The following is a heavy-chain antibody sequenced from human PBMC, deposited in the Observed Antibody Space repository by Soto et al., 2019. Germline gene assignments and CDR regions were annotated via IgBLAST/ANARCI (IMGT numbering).Heavy chain of an antibody. V-gene: IGHV2-5*02. J-gene: IGHJ4*02. CDR1: GFSLDSTAVG. D-gene: IGHD3-10*01. CDR2: IYWDGDK. CDR3: ANFILGGPFVRGVTFDY. Sequence: QITLNESGPTLVKPMQTLTLTCNFSGFSLDSTAVGVGWLRQPPGKALECLALIYWDGDKRYNPSLTNRVIITKDTSKNQVFLTLTDMAPADTGTYFCANFILGGPFVRGVTFDYWGKGGLVTVSS.